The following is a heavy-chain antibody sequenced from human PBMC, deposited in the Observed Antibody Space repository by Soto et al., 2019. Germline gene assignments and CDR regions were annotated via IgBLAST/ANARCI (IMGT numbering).Heavy chain of an antibody. D-gene: IGHD6-19*01. Sequence: EVPLVESGGGLIQPGGSLRLSCAASGFTVSSNYMSWVRQAPGKGLEWVSVIYSGGSTYYADSVKGRFTISRDNSKNTLYLQMNSLRAEDTAVYYCARERYSSGWNEDYYYGMDVWGQGTTVTVSS. CDR2: IYSGGST. CDR1: GFTVSSNY. V-gene: IGHV3-53*01. CDR3: ARERYSSGWNEDYYYGMDV. J-gene: IGHJ6*02.